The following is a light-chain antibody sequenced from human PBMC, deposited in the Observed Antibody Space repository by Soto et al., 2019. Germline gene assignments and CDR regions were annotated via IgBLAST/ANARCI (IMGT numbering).Light chain of an antibody. CDR3: RQYGRSLQFA. CDR2: GAS. CDR1: QTVSSNF. J-gene: IGKJ4*01. V-gene: IGKV3-20*01. Sequence: NVLTQSPGTLSLSHEERATLSCRASQTVSSNFLAWYQEKPGQGPRLLIYGASTRATGIPDRFSGSGSGTDFTLTISSLDTADFALYYCRQYGRSLQFAVGGGTKVDIK.